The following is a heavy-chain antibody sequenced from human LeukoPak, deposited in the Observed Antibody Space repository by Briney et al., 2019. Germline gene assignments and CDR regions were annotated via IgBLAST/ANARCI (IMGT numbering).Heavy chain of an antibody. V-gene: IGHV3-23*01. CDR3: AKDRGLGDYYNSGFDY. D-gene: IGHD5-24*01. J-gene: IGHJ4*02. CDR2: ISGSGGST. CDR1: GFTFSSYA. Sequence: GGSLRLSCAASGFTFSSYAMSWVRQAPGKGLEWVSAISGSGGSTYYAESVKGRFTISRDNSKNTLYLRMNSLRAEDTAVYYCAKDRGLGDYYNSGFDYWGQGTLVTVSS.